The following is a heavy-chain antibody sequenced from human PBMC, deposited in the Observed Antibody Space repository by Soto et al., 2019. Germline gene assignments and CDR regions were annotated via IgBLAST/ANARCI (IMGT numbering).Heavy chain of an antibody. Sequence: QVQLVESGGGVVQPGRSLRLSCAASGFTFSSYGMHWVRQAPGKGLEWVAVIWYDGSNKYYADSVKGRFTISRDNSKNPLYLKRNSLRAEDTAVYYWGRKSAHGSAPGGKETLVPVPS. V-gene: IGHV3-33*01. CDR3: GRKSAHGSAP. J-gene: IGHJ5*02. CDR1: GFTFSSYG. CDR2: IWYDGSNK.